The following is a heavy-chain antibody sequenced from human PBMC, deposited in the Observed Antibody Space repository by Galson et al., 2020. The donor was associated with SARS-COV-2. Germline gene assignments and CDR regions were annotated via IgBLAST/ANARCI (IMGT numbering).Heavy chain of an antibody. D-gene: IGHD6-13*01. CDR1: EDSVSSNSAA. CDR2: TYYRSQWST. Sequence: SQTPSLTCAISEDSVSSNSAAWNWIRQSPSRGLEWLGRTYYRSQWSTDYAVSVKSRITINPDTSKNQFSLQLNSVTPEDTAIYYCAGRVAGAGSLHIWGQGTMVIVSS. CDR3: AGRVAGAGSLHI. J-gene: IGHJ3*02. V-gene: IGHV6-1*01.